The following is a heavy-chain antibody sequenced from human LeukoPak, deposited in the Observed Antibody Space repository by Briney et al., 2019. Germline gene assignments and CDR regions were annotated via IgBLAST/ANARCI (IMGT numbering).Heavy chain of an antibody. CDR1: GGTFSSYA. J-gene: IGHJ4*02. CDR3: AREATMIVVVTTPTYFDY. CDR2: IIPIFGTA. V-gene: IGHV1-69*13. D-gene: IGHD3-22*01. Sequence: SVKVSCKASGGTFSSYAISWVRQAPGQGLEWMGGIIPIFGTANYAQKFQGRVTITADESTSTAYMELSSLRSEDTAVYYCAREATMIVVVTTPTYFDYWGQGTLVTVSS.